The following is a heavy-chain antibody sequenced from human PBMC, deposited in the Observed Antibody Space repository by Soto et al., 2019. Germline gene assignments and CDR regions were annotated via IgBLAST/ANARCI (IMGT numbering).Heavy chain of an antibody. D-gene: IGHD2-8*01. J-gene: IGHJ4*02. CDR3: ARGGVY. CDR2: ISSSGTTM. V-gene: IGHV3-48*03. Sequence: EVQLVESGGDLVQPGGSLRLSCAASGFTFSSHEMNWIRQAPGKGLEWVSYISSSGTTMYYADSVKGRFTISRDNAKNSLFRQMNSRSAEDTALYYCARGGVYWGQGTLVTVSS. CDR1: GFTFSSHE.